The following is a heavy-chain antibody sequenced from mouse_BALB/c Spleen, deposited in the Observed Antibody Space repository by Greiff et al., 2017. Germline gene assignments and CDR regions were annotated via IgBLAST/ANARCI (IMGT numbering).Heavy chain of an antibody. CDR2: ISSGGST. V-gene: IGHV5-6-5*01. J-gene: IGHJ1*01. Sequence: EVKVEESGGGLVKPGGSLKLSCAASGFTFSSYAMSWVRQTPEKRLEWVASISSGGSTYYPDSVKGRFTISRDNARNILYLQMSSLRSEDTAMYYCARGGGNWYFDVWGAGTTVTVSS. CDR1: GFTFSSYA. CDR3: ARGGGNWYFDV.